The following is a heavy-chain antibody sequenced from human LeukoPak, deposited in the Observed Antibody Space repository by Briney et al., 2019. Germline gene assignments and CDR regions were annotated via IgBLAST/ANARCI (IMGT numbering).Heavy chain of an antibody. J-gene: IGHJ5*02. V-gene: IGHV1-8*01. Sequence: GASVKVSCKASGYTFTRYDINWVRQAAGQELEWMGWMNPNRGNTGYAQKFQGRVTMTRNTSLNTAYMERRCTRSEDTAVYYCARGGSWFDPWGQGTLVTVSS. CDR1: GYTFTRYD. CDR3: ARGGSWFDP. CDR2: MNPNRGNT. D-gene: IGHD1-26*01.